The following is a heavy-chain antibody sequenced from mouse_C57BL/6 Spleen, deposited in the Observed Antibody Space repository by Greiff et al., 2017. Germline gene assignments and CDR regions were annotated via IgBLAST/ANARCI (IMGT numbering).Heavy chain of an antibody. J-gene: IGHJ4*01. CDR3: ARLGLGSMDY. V-gene: IGHV1-18*01. CDR1: GYTFTDYN. D-gene: IGHD3-3*01. CDR2: INPNNGGT. Sequence: DVQLQESGPELVKPGASVKIPCKASGYTFTDYNMDWVKQSHGKSLEWIGAINPNNGGTIYNQKFKGKATLTVDKSSSTAYMELRSLTSEDTAVYYCARLGLGSMDYWGQGTSVTVSS.